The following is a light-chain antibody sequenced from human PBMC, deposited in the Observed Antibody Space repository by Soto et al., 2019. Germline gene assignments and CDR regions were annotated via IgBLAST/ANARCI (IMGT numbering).Light chain of an antibody. Sequence: DIQMTQSPSTLSASVGYRVTITCRASQSISSWLAWYQQKPGKAPKLLIYDASSWESGVPSRFSGSGSGTEFTLTISSLQPDDCATYYCQQYNSYSTWTFGQGTKVEIK. J-gene: IGKJ1*01. V-gene: IGKV1-5*01. CDR3: QQYNSYSTWT. CDR2: DAS. CDR1: QSISSW.